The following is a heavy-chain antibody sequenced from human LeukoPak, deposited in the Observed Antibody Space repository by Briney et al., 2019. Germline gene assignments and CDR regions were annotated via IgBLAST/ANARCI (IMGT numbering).Heavy chain of an antibody. CDR3: AKSLGALLNYYFDY. Sequence: GGSLRLSCAASGFTFSSYAMHWVRQAPGKGLEWVSGISATGDSTYYADSVKGRFTISRDNSKNTLYLQMNSLRAEDTAVYYCAKSLGALLNYYFDYWGQGTLVTVSS. V-gene: IGHV3-23*01. CDR2: ISATGDST. CDR1: GFTFSSYA. D-gene: IGHD1-26*01. J-gene: IGHJ4*02.